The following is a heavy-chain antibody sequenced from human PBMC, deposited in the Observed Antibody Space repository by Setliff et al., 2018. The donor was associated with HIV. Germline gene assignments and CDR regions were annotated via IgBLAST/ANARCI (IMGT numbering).Heavy chain of an antibody. J-gene: IGHJ3*02. CDR3: ARGQGVHFWVNDAFDI. V-gene: IGHV1-2*06. D-gene: IGHD3-10*01. CDR2: INPDSRGT. CDR1: GYAFSDYS. Sequence: ASVKVSCKTSGYAFSDYSIHWVRQAPGQGLEWVGRINPDSRGTKYAQTFQGRVTMTRDTSANTAYMELSRLRSDDKAVYYRARGQGVHFWVNDAFDIWGQGTMVTVSS.